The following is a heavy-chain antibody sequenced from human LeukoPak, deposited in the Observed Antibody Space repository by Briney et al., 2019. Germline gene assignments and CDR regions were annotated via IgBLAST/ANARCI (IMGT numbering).Heavy chain of an antibody. D-gene: IGHD3-10*01. J-gene: IGHJ4*02. CDR2: INHRGST. CDR3: ARGGGYVRPYGY. Sequence: SATLSLTCAVSGGSFSGYYWSWTRQPPGKGLERIGKINHRGSTNYNPSLKSRVTISVDTSKNQFSLKLSSVTAADTAVYYCARGGGYVRPYGYWGQGTLVTVSS. CDR1: GGSFSGYY. V-gene: IGHV4-34*01.